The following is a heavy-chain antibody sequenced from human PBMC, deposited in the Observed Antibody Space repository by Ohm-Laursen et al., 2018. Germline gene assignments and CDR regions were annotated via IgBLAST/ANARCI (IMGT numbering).Heavy chain of an antibody. CDR3: ARVGRGYHNNYYYYGMDV. V-gene: IGHV3-74*01. CDR1: GFTFSSYW. Sequence: SLRLSCAASGFTFSSYWMHWVRQAPGKGLVCASRINSDGSSTSYADSVKGRFTISRDNAKNTLYLQMNSLRAEDTAVYYCARVGRGYHNNYYYYGMDVWGQGTTVTVSS. D-gene: IGHD5-18*01. CDR2: INSDGSST. J-gene: IGHJ6*02.